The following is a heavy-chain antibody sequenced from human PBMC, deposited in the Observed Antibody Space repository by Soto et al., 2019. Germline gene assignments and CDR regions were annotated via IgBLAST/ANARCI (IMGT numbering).Heavy chain of an antibody. D-gene: IGHD1-1*01. CDR1: GLSFGVYA. J-gene: IGHJ4*02. Sequence: EVQSLESGGGLIQPGRSLRLSCAASGLSFGVYAMSWVRQAPGKGLEWVATISGGIGSTYYADAVKGRFTISRDISRSTLDLQMNRLRVEDTALYYCAKLRERGIFEYWGQGNMVTISS. CDR3: AKLRERGIFEY. V-gene: IGHV3-23*01. CDR2: ISGGIGST.